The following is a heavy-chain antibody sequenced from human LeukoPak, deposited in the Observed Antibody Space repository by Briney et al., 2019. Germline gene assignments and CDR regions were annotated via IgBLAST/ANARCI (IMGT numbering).Heavy chain of an antibody. V-gene: IGHV3-21*01. CDR2: ITASSTAV. CDR1: GFTFNTYT. CDR3: ARTYYDILTGYNPYFDY. Sequence: GGSLRLSCAASGFTFNTYTMNWVRQAPGKGLEWVSSITASSTAVYSADSVKGRFTISRDNAKNFLYLQMNSLRAEDTAVYYCARTYYDILTGYNPYFDYWGQGILVTVSS. D-gene: IGHD3-9*01. J-gene: IGHJ4*02.